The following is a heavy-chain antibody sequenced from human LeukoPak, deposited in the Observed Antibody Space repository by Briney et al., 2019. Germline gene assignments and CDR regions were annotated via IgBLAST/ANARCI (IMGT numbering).Heavy chain of an antibody. V-gene: IGHV4-59*01. CDR3: ARALGGAFDI. Sequence: PSETLSLTCTVSGGSISSYYWSWIRQPPGKGLEWIGYIYYSGSTNYNPSLKSRVTISVDTSKNQFSLKLSSVTAADTAVYYCARALGGAFDIWGQGTMVTVSS. CDR1: GGSISSYY. D-gene: IGHD7-27*01. J-gene: IGHJ3*02. CDR2: IYYSGST.